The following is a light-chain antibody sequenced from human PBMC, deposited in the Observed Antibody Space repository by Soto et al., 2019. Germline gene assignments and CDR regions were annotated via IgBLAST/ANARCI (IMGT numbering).Light chain of an antibody. CDR2: EVS. J-gene: IGLJ2*01. V-gene: IGLV2-14*01. CDR3: SSYTTRVTIV. CDR1: SSDIGAYKY. Sequence: QSALTQPTSVSGSPGQSITISCTGTSSDIGAYKYVSWYQQHPGKAPKLMIYEVSHRPSGVSNRFSGSKSGNTASLTISGLQAEDEADYYCSSYTTRVTIVFGGGTKVTVL.